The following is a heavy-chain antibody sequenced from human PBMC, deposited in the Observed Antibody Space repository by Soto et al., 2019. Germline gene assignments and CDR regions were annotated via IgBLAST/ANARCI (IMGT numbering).Heavy chain of an antibody. CDR1: GFSLSTSGVG. J-gene: IGHJ4*02. CDR3: ALTGYSSSFPSFDY. Sequence: QITLKESGPTLVKPTQTLKLTCTFSGFSLSTSGVGVGWIRQPPGKALEWLARIYWDDDKRYSPSLKSRLTVTMDTPKNQVVLTMTNMDPVDTATYYCALTGYSSSFPSFDYGGQGTLATVSS. V-gene: IGHV2-5*02. D-gene: IGHD6-13*01. CDR2: IYWDDDK.